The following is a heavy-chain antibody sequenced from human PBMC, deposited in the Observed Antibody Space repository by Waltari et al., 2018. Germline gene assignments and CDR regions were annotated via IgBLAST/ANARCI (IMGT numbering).Heavy chain of an antibody. CDR2: IYYCGST. V-gene: IGHV4-59*01. J-gene: IGHJ3*02. CDR3: AKEKGVAGSKGAFDI. D-gene: IGHD6-19*01. Sequence: QVQLQGSGPGLVKPSETLSLTCTVSGGSISRYYWSWIRQPPGQGLEWIGYIYYCGSTNYNPTLKSRVTISVDTSKNQSSLKLSSVTASDTALYYCAKEKGVAGSKGAFDIWGQGTMVTVSS. CDR1: GGSISRYY.